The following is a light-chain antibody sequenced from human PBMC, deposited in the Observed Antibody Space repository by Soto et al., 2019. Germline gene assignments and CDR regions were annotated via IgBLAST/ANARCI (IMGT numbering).Light chain of an antibody. CDR3: RQAIQAART. J-gene: IGKJ1*01. Sequence: VLTQSPLSLPVTPGEPASISCRSSQSLLHSNGNIYLDWYLQKPGQSPQLLIYLVSIRASGVPDRFSGSGLCTDVTQKMTRVEAEDVGVYYCRQAIQAARTFCLGTKVEIK. V-gene: IGKV2-28*01. CDR1: QSLLHSNGNIY. CDR2: LVS.